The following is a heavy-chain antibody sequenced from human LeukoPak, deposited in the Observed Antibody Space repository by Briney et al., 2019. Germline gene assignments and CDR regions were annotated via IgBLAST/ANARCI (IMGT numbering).Heavy chain of an antibody. CDR2: ISCDGSNK. Sequence: TGGSLRLSCAASGFTFSNYGMHWVRQAPGKGLEWVAVISCDGSNKYYADSVKGRFTLSRDNSKNTLYLQLNSLRAEDTAVYYCAKDYSDSSGYLDYWGQGTQVTVSS. CDR1: GFTFSNYG. CDR3: AKDYSDSSGYLDY. V-gene: IGHV3-30*18. D-gene: IGHD3-22*01. J-gene: IGHJ4*02.